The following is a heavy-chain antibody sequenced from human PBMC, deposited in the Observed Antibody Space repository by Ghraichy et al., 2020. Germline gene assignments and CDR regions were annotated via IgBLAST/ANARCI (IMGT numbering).Heavy chain of an antibody. CDR1: GGSINSNDW. Sequence: SETLSLTCAVSGGSINSNDWWSWVRQPPGKGLEWIAEIYQSGRTNYNPSLKSRVTISEDKSKNQFSLKLSSVTAADTAVYYCARVEQITAGFDYWGQGILVTVSS. J-gene: IGHJ4*02. D-gene: IGHD1-20*01. V-gene: IGHV4-4*02. CDR2: IYQSGRT. CDR3: ARVEQITAGFDY.